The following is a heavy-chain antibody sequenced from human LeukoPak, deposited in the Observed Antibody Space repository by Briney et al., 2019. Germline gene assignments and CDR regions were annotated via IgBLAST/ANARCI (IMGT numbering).Heavy chain of an antibody. J-gene: IGHJ4*02. D-gene: IGHD1-26*01. CDR1: GFTFTSSA. V-gene: IGHV1-58*01. Sequence: SVKVSCKASGFTFTSSAVQWVRQARGQRLEWIGWIVVGSGNTNYAQKFQERVTITRDMSTSTAYMELSSLRSEDTAVYYCASGTRELPAGGYWGQGTLVTVSS. CDR2: IVVGSGNT. CDR3: ASGTRELPAGGY.